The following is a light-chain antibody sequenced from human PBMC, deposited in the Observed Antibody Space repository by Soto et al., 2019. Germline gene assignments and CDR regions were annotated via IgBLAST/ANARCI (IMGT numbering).Light chain of an antibody. CDR2: DAS. CDR3: QQSDSWPRT. CDR1: QSVSSN. J-gene: IGKJ1*01. V-gene: IGKV3-15*01. Sequence: IVLTQSPATLSVSPGDRATLFCRASQSVSSNLAWYQQTPGQAPRLLIYDASTRATGIPARFSGSGSGIEFTLTISSLQSEDFAVYYCQQSDSWPRTFGQGTKVEIK.